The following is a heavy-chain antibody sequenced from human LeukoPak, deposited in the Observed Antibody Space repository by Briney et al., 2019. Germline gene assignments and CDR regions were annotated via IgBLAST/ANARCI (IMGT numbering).Heavy chain of an antibody. CDR2: IYYSGSI. J-gene: IGHJ4*02. CDR3: ARENPSGYYNRPIDY. D-gene: IGHD3-22*01. CDR1: GGSISGYY. V-gene: IGHV4-59*01. Sequence: SETLSLTCGVSGGSISGYYWSWIRQSPGKGLEWIGDIYYSGSIKYNPSLKSRVTMSVDTSKNQFSLKLSSVTAADTAIYYCARENPSGYYNRPIDYWGQGTLVTVSS.